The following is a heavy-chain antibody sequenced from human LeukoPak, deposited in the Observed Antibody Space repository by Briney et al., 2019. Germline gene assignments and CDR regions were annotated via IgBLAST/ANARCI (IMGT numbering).Heavy chain of an antibody. Sequence: GESLRLFCAASGFTFSTHSMHWVRQAPGKGLEWISYISGTGSTLYYADSVTDRFTISRDNAKNSLYLQMNSLRAEDTAVYYCARDVEYFGPGSSYYGGVLDYWGQGILVTVSS. CDR2: ISGTGSTL. CDR1: GFTFSTHS. V-gene: IGHV3-48*01. D-gene: IGHD3-10*01. CDR3: ARDVEYFGPGSSYYGGVLDY. J-gene: IGHJ4*02.